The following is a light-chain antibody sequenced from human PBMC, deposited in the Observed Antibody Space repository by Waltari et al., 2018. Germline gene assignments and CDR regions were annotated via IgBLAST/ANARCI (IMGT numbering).Light chain of an antibody. J-gene: IGLJ2*01. CDR3: CSYAGSSIFVV. CDR1: SSDIGSYNL. Sequence: QSALTQPASVSGSPGQSITISCTGTSSDIGSYNLVSWYQQHPGKAPKLLIYEGSNRPSGVSNRFSGSKSRNTASLTISGLQTEDEADYYCCSYAGSSIFVVFGGGTKLTVL. V-gene: IGLV2-23*03. CDR2: EGS.